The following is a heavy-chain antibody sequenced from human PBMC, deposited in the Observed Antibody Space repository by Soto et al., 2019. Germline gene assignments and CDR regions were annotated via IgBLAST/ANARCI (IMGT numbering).Heavy chain of an antibody. Sequence: GGSLRLSCTASVFTFSDYAMRWVRHPPGNGLDGVSFISACGSTYYADAVKGRFTVSRASSKNALYLQMNSLRAQHTAVYYCANVPIWCSSTSCYTEGFDYWGQGTLVTVSS. D-gene: IGHD2-2*02. CDR3: ANVPIWCSSTSCYTEGFDY. CDR1: VFTFSDYA. J-gene: IGHJ4*02. V-gene: IGHV3-23*01. CDR2: ISACGST.